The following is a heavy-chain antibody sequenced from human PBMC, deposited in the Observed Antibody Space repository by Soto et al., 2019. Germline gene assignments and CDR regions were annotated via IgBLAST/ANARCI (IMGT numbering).Heavy chain of an antibody. CDR3: ARPPSIAVADTHGGYFDY. D-gene: IGHD6-19*01. V-gene: IGHV4-34*01. J-gene: IGHJ4*02. CDR2: INHSGST. CDR1: GGSFSGYY. Sequence: QVQLQQWGAGLLKPSETLSLTCAVYGGSFSGYYWSWIRQPPGKGLEWIGEINHSGSTNYNPSLKSRVTISVDPSKNQFSLKLSSVTAADTAVYYCARPPSIAVADTHGGYFDYWGQGTLVTVSS.